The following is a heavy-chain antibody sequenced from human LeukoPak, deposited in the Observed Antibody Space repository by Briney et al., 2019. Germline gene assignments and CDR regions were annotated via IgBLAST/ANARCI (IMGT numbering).Heavy chain of an antibody. D-gene: IGHD3-10*02. V-gene: IGHV1-46*01. CDR1: GYTFTSYY. Sequence: ASVKDSCKASGYTFTSYYIHWVRQAPGQGLEWMGIINPSDGSTSYAQNFQGRVTMTRDTSTSTLYMELSSLRSEDTAVYFCARGDYIRGHLHYNAEYFQHWGQGIPVTVSS. CDR3: ARGDYIRGHLHYNAEYFQH. J-gene: IGHJ1*01. CDR2: INPSDGST.